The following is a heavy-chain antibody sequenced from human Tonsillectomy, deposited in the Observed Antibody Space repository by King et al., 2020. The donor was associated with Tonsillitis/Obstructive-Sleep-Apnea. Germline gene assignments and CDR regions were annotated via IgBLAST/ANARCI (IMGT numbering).Heavy chain of an antibody. CDR3: ARGTKFRGYYRGWLDP. CDR1: GGSITSSNW. CDR2: IYQTEGA. J-gene: IGHJ5*02. V-gene: IGHV4-4*02. Sequence: QLQESGPGLVKPSGTLSLTCAVSGGSITSSNWWSWVRQPPGKGLEWIGEIYQTEGANYNPSLKSRVLMSVAKSKNPFSLKLTSVTAADTAVYYCARGTKFRGYYRGWLDPWGQGTLVTVSS. D-gene: IGHD1-26*01.